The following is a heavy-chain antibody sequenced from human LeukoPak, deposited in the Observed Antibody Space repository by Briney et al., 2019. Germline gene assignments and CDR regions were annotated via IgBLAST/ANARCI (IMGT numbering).Heavy chain of an antibody. D-gene: IGHD3-3*01. CDR2: INPNSGGT. CDR3: ARTRYYDFWSGYENQNWFDP. V-gene: IGHV1-2*02. J-gene: IGHJ5*02. CDR1: GYTFTGYY. Sequence: ASVKVSCKASGYTFTGYYMHWVRQAPGQGLEWMGWINPNSGGTNYAQKFQGRVTMTRDTSISTAYMELSRLRSDDTAVYYCARTRYYDFWSGYENQNWFDPWGQGTLVTVSS.